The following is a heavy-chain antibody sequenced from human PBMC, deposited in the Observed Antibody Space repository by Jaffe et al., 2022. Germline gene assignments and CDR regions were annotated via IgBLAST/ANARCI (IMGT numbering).Heavy chain of an antibody. D-gene: IGHD3-16*02. CDR1: GFTFSSYA. J-gene: IGHJ4*02. CDR2: ISGSGGST. CDR3: AKEPYDYIWGSYRYFDY. Sequence: EVQLLESGGGLVQPGGSLRLSCAASGFTFSSYAMSWVRQAPGKGLEWVSAISGSGGSTYYADSVKGRFTISRDNSKNTLYLQMNSLRAEDTAVYYCAKEPYDYIWGSYRYFDYWGQGTLVTVSS. V-gene: IGHV3-23*01.